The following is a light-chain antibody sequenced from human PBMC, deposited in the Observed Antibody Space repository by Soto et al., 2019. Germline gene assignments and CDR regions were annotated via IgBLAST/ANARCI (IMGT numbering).Light chain of an antibody. CDR3: AAWDDSPSGHVV. Sequence: QSVLTQPPSASGTPGQRVTISCSGSSSNIGSNYVYWYQQLPGTAPKLLIYRNDQRPSGVPDRFSASKSGTSASLAISGLRSEDEADYYCAAWDDSPSGHVVFGGGTKLTVL. CDR1: SSNIGSNY. CDR2: RND. V-gene: IGLV1-47*01. J-gene: IGLJ2*01.